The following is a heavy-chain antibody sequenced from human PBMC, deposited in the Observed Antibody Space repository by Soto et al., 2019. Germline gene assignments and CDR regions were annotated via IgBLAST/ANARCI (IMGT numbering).Heavy chain of an antibody. CDR1: RFTFSSDA. J-gene: IGHJ3*02. V-gene: IGHV3-33*01. Sequence: QVQLVQSGGGVVQPGRSLRLSCAASRFTFSSDAIHWVRQAPGKGLEWVAFIWNDGSNKYYADSVRGRAIITRDNSENTEYLQMNSLRAEDTAVSVCAADACGSGYAVDIWGQGTMVTVSS. CDR3: AADACGSGYAVDI. D-gene: IGHD3-10*01. CDR2: IWNDGSNK.